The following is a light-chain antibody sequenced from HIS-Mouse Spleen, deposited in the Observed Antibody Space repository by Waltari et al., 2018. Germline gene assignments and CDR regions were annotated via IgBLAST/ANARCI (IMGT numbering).Light chain of an antibody. J-gene: IGLJ3*02. Sequence: QSVLTQPPSVSGAPGQRVTISCTGSSSNIGAGYDVHGYQQLPGTAPKLLIYGNSNRPSGVPDRFPGSKSGTSASLAITGLQAEDEADYYCQSYDSSLSGSGFGGGTKLTVL. CDR2: GNS. V-gene: IGLV1-40*01. CDR3: QSYDSSLSGSG. CDR1: SSNIGAGYD.